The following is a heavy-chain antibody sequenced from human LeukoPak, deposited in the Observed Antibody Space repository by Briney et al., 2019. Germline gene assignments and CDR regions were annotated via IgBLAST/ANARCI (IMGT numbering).Heavy chain of an antibody. V-gene: IGHV1-69*06. Sequence: SVKLSCKASGYTFTSYYMHWVRQAPGQGLGWMGGIIPIFGTANYAQKFQGRVTFTADKSTSTAYMELSSLRSEGTAVYYCARGVGYCSGGSCYSEYNWFDPWGQGTLVTVSS. D-gene: IGHD2-15*01. CDR3: ARGVGYCSGGSCYSEYNWFDP. CDR2: IIPIFGTA. CDR1: GYTFTSYY. J-gene: IGHJ5*02.